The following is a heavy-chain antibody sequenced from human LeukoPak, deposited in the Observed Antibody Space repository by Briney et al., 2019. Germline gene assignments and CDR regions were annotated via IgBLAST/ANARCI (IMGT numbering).Heavy chain of an antibody. CDR3: AKDIRKKNRGIAAIDY. V-gene: IGHV3-9*01. Sequence: PGGSLRLSCAASGFTFADSATHWVRQAPGKGLEWVSGIGWNSGSIGYADSVKGRFTISRDNAKNSLYLQMNSLRAEDTALYYCAKDIRKKNRGIAAIDYWGQGTLVTVSS. CDR2: IGWNSGSI. D-gene: IGHD6-13*01. J-gene: IGHJ4*02. CDR1: GFTFADSA.